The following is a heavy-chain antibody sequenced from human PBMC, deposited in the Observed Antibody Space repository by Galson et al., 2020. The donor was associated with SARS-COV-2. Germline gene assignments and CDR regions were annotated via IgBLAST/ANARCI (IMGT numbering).Heavy chain of an antibody. CDR2: IYTSGST. V-gene: IGHV4-61*02. D-gene: IGHD2-2*01. CDR1: GGSISSGSYY. CDR3: AREGDGVVVPAAMKGIAARPYFDY. Sequence: SETLSLTCTVSGGSISSGSYYWSWIRQPAGKGLAWIGRIYTSGSTNYNPPLKSRVTISVDTSKNQFSLKLSSVTAADTAVYYCAREGDGVVVPAAMKGIAARPYFDYWGQGTLVTVSS. J-gene: IGHJ4*02.